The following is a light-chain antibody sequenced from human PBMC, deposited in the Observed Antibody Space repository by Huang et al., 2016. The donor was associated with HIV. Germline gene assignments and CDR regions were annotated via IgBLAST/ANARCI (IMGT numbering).Light chain of an antibody. CDR1: QSVLYSSNNKNY. Sequence: SLAVSLGERATINCKSSQSVLYSSNNKNYLAWYQQKPGQPPKLLIYWASTRESGVPDRFSGSGSGTDFTLTSSSLQAEDVAVYYCQQYYSTPPTFGQGTKLEIK. V-gene: IGKV4-1*01. J-gene: IGKJ2*01. CDR2: WAS. CDR3: QQYYSTPPT.